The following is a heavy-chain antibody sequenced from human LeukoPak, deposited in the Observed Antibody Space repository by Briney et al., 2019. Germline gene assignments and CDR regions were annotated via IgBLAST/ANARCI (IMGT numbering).Heavy chain of an antibody. V-gene: IGHV3-64D*09. J-gene: IGHJ3*01. CDR1: GFSFSSYT. D-gene: IGHD6-19*01. CDR2: ISTNGDNT. CDR3: YSSAWYGAFDV. Sequence: GGSLRLSCSASGFSFSSYTMHWVRQAPGKGLEYVSTISTNGDNTYYADSVKGRFTISRDDAKHTLYLRMSSLRIEDTAVYYCYSSAWYGAFDVWGQGTMVTVSS.